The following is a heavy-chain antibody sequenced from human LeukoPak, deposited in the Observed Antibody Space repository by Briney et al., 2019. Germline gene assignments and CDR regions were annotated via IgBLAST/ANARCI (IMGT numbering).Heavy chain of an antibody. J-gene: IGHJ4*02. CDR3: ARLTDYGDYGVDY. Sequence: SETLSLTCTVSGGSISSSSYYWGWIRQPPGKGLEWIGSIYYSGSTYYNPSLKSRVTISVDTSKNQFSLKLSSVTAADTAVYYCARLTDYGDYGVDYWGQGTLVTVSS. V-gene: IGHV4-39*01. CDR1: GGSISSSSYY. CDR2: IYYSGST. D-gene: IGHD4-17*01.